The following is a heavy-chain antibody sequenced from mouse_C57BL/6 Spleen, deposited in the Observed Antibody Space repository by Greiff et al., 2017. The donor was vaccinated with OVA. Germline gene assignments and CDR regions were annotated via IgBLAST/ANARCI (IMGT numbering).Heavy chain of an antibody. D-gene: IGHD2-1*01. CDR3: ARRDLLGYFDV. CDR1: GYTFTDYY. CDR2: INPNNGGT. V-gene: IGHV1-26*01. Sequence: VQLQQSGPELVKPGASVKISCKASGYTFTDYYMNWVKQSHGQSLEWIGDINPNNGGTSYNQKFKGKATLTVDKSSSTAYMELRSLTSEDSAVYYCARRDLLGYFDVWGTGTTVTVSS. J-gene: IGHJ1*03.